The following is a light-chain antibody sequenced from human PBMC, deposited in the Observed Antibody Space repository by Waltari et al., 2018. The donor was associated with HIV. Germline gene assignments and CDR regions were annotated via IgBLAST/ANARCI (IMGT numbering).Light chain of an antibody. CDR1: HDIRSD. J-gene: IGKJ1*01. Sequence: AVQLTQSPLSLSASVGERVTLSCRARHDIRSDLNWYHHKPVKAPERLVHTASTLKSGVPSRFSGSVSGTEFNFTLSSLQPEYVATYYCLQDYNYPRTFGQGTKVEI. V-gene: IGKV1-6*02. CDR2: TAS. CDR3: LQDYNYPRT.